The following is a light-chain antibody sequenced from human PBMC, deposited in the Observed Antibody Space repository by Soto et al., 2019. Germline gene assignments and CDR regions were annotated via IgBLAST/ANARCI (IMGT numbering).Light chain of an antibody. J-gene: IGLJ2*01. CDR1: STDVGGYNY. CDR2: DVS. CDR3: SSYTGSSTGHFVV. Sequence: QSALTQPASVSGSPGQSITISCTGTSTDVGGYNYVSWYQQHPGKAPKLMIYDVSNRPSGVSNRFSGSKSGNTASLTISGLQAEDEADYYCSSYTGSSTGHFVVFGGGTQLTVL. V-gene: IGLV2-14*01.